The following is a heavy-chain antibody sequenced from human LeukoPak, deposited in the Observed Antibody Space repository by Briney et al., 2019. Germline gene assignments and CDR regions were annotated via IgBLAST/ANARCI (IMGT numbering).Heavy chain of an antibody. Sequence: EASVKVSCKASGYTFTSYDINWVRQATGQGLEWMGWMNPNSGNTGYAQKFQGRVTITRNPSISTAYIQMSSLRSEGTAVYYRARVPSGRNLKTGTTRASWFDPWGQGTLVTVSS. V-gene: IGHV1-8*03. CDR3: ARVPSGRNLKTGTTRASWFDP. CDR1: GYTFTSYD. J-gene: IGHJ5*02. D-gene: IGHD1-1*01. CDR2: MNPNSGNT.